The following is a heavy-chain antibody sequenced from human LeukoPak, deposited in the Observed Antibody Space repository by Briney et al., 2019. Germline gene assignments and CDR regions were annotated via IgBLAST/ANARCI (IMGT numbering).Heavy chain of an antibody. CDR1: RFTFSSYS. D-gene: IGHD3-10*01. CDR3: ARDPYGSGTPV. J-gene: IGHJ6*02. CDR2: ISSSSSTI. Sequence: PGGSLRLSCAASRFTFSSYSMNWVRQAPGKGLEWVSYISSSSSTIYYADSVKGRFTISRDNAKNSLYLQMNSLRAEDTAVYYCARDPYGSGTPVWGQGTTVTVSS. V-gene: IGHV3-48*01.